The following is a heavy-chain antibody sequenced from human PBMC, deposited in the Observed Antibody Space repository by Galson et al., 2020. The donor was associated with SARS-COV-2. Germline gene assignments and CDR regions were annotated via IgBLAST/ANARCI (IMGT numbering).Heavy chain of an antibody. CDR3: ARVSITMIVVVGYYYYGMVV. CDR1: GYTFTSYG. D-gene: IGHD3-22*01. Sequence: ASVKVSCKASGYTFTSYGISWVRQAPGQGLEWMGWISAYNGNTNYAQKLQGRVTMTTDTSTSTAYMELRSLRSDDTAVYYCARVSITMIVVVGYYYYGMVVWGQGTTVTVSS. J-gene: IGHJ6*02. CDR2: ISAYNGNT. V-gene: IGHV1-18*01.